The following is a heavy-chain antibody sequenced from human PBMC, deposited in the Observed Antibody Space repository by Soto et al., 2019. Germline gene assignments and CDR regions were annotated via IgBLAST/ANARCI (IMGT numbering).Heavy chain of an antibody. CDR1: GYTFTSYG. CDR2: ISAYNGKK. V-gene: IGHV1-18*04. D-gene: IGHD3-10*01. Sequence: ASVKVSCKASGYTFTSYGISWVRQAPGQGLEGMGWISAYNGKKNYAQKLQGRVTMTTDTSTSTAYMELRSLRSDDTAVYYCARTPGRFGETKPGIDPWGQGPLLTVSS. J-gene: IGHJ5*02. CDR3: ARTPGRFGETKPGIDP.